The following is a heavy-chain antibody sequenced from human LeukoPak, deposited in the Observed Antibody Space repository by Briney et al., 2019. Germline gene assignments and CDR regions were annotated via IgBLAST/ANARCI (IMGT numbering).Heavy chain of an antibody. CDR1: GGSISSGGYY. CDR3: ARGEQQLVID. Sequence: PSETLSLTCTVSGGSISSGGYYWSWIRQPPGKGLEWIGYIYYSGRTNYNPSLKSRVTISVDTSKNQFSLKLSSVTVADTAVYYCARGEQQLVIDWGQGTMVTVSS. D-gene: IGHD6-13*01. V-gene: IGHV4-61*08. CDR2: IYYSGRT. J-gene: IGHJ3*01.